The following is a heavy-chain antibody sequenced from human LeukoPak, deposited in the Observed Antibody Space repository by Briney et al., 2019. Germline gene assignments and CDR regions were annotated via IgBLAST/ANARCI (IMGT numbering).Heavy chain of an antibody. CDR2: ISSSSSYI. D-gene: IGHD6-13*01. V-gene: IGHV3-21*01. CDR3: ARSFLSIAAAATDY. Sequence: PGGSLRLSCAASGLTFSSYSMNWVRQAPGKGLEWASSISSSSSYIYYADSVKGRFTISRDNAKNSLYLQMNSLRAEDTAVYYCARSFLSIAAAATDYWGQGTLVTVSS. J-gene: IGHJ4*02. CDR1: GLTFSSYS.